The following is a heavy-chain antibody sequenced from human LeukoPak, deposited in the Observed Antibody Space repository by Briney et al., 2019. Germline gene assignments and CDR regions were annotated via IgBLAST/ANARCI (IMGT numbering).Heavy chain of an antibody. CDR1: GYSFISYW. V-gene: IGHV5-51*01. CDR3: ARSVAAGSSSWYVN. CDR2: IYPGDSDT. J-gene: IGHJ4*02. Sequence: GESLKISCKGSGYSFISYWIGWVRQVPGKGLEWMGIIYPGDSDTRYSPSFQGQVTISADKSISAAYLQWSSLKASDTAMYYCARSVAAGSSSWYVNWGQGTLVTVSS. D-gene: IGHD6-13*01.